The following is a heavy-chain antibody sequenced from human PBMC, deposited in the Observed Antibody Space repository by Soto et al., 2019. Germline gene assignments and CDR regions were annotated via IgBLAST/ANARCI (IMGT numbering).Heavy chain of an antibody. D-gene: IGHD2-2*03. CDR2: ISGSGGST. CDR1: GFTFSSYA. J-gene: IGHJ1*01. CDR3: AKDRVDIVVVPAAMGFEYFQH. V-gene: IGHV3-23*01. Sequence: GGSLRLSCAASGFTFSSYAMSWVRQAPGKGLKWVSAISGSGGSTYYADSVKGRFTISRDNSKNTLYLQMNSLRAEDTAVYYCAKDRVDIVVVPAAMGFEYFQHWGQGTLVTVSS.